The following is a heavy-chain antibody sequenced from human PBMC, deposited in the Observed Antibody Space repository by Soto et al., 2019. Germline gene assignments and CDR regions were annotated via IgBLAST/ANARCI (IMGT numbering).Heavy chain of an antibody. CDR3: ARGGWYSGYDTYYYYGMDV. J-gene: IGHJ6*02. D-gene: IGHD5-12*01. CDR2: IIPILGTA. CDR1: GGTLSSYA. V-gene: IGHV1-69*13. Sequence: SVKVSCKASGGTLSSYAISWVRQAPGQGLEWMGGIIPILGTANYAQKFQGRVTITADESTSTAYMELSSLRSEDTAVYYCARGGWYSGYDTYYYYGMDVWGQGTTVTVSS.